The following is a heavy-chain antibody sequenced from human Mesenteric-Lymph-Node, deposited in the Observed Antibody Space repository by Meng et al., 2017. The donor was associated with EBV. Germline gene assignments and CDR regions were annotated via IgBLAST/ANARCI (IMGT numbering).Heavy chain of an antibody. J-gene: IGHJ4*02. CDR2: ILYDGSDK. Sequence: GRLVASGGGWVPPGSSLRICGEVSGFIFSVYGMNWVRQAPGKGLEWVGVILYDGSDKYSTASVKGLCTISRDNYKNMLFMQMNNLTPEDTAVYYCAKRSGATETVDNWGQGTLVTVSS. D-gene: IGHD1-26*01. CDR3: AKRSGATETVDN. CDR1: GFIFSVYG. V-gene: IGHV3-30*18.